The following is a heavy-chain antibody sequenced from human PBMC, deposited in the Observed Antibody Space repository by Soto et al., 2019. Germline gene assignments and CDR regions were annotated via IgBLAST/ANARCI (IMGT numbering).Heavy chain of an antibody. Sequence: GGSLRLSCPGSGFTFSYYPMTWVRQAPGKGLEWVSGISGGGGGTYYADSVKGRFTISRDNSKNTLYLQMNSLRAEDTALYYCARDGPSGSYVDYWGQGTLVTVSS. CDR2: ISGGGGGT. CDR3: ARDGPSGSYVDY. J-gene: IGHJ4*02. CDR1: GFTFSYYP. V-gene: IGHV3-23*01. D-gene: IGHD1-26*01.